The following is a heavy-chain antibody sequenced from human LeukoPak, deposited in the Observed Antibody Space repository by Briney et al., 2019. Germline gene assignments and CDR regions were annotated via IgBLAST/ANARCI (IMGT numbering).Heavy chain of an antibody. CDR2: ISAYNGNT. V-gene: IGHV1-18*01. D-gene: IGHD4-17*01. CDR1: GYTFTSYG. CDR3: AIDMTTVTTFGAFDI. J-gene: IGHJ3*02. Sequence: ASVKVSCKVSGYTFTSYGISWVRQAPGQGLEWMGWISAYNGNTNYAQKLQGRVTMTTDTSTSTAYMELSSLRSEDTAVYYCAIDMTTVTTFGAFDIWGQGTMVTVSS.